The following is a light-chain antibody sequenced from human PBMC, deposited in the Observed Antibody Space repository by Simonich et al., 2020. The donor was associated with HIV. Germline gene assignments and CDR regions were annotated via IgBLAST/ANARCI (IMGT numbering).Light chain of an antibody. CDR2: GAS. CDR3: QQYNNWPPWT. V-gene: IGKV3-15*01. J-gene: IGKJ1*01. Sequence: EIVMTQSPATLSVSPGERATLSCRASQSVSSNLAWYRQRPGQAPRLLIYGASTRATVIPASFSGSGSGTEFTLTISSLQSEDFAVYYCQQYNNWPPWTFGQGTKVEIK. CDR1: QSVSSN.